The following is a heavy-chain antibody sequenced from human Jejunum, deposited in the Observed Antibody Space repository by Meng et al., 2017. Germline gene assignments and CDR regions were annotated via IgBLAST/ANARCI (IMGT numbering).Heavy chain of an antibody. CDR3: ARGVDGTSDPHYFDF. D-gene: IGHD3-10*01. V-gene: IGHV5-51*01. CDR2: FLPADSDT. Sequence: KVSCKGSGYSFTTFWIVCLRQRPGKGLQWMGIFLPADSDTRYSPPFQGQVITSADKSISTAYLQCRSLKASDTAMYYCARGVDGTSDPHYFDFWGQGTLVTVSS. CDR1: GYSFTTFW. J-gene: IGHJ4*02.